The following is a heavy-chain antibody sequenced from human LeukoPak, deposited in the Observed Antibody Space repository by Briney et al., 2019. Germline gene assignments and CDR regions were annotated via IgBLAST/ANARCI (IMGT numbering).Heavy chain of an antibody. V-gene: IGHV4-30-4*01. CDR2: IYYSGRT. J-gene: IGHJ4*02. Sequence: SETLSLTCTVSGGSISRGDHYWSWIRHPPGKGLGWQGYIYYSGRTYYNPPLKSRVTISEDTSKNHFSLKLSAGSPAHRAVFYCTTPYGPLDYFDYWGQGTLVTVSS. CDR3: TTPYGPLDYFDY. CDR1: GGSISRGDHY. D-gene: IGHD1-26*01.